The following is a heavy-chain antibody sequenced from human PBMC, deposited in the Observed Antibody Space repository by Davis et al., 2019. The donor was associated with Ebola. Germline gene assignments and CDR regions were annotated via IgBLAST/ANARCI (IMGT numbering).Heavy chain of an antibody. CDR1: GGSFSGYF. Sequence: SETLSLTCAVYGGSFSGYFWNWIRQPPGKGLEWIGEINLFGSTNYNPSLRSRVTISVDTSRDQFSLKLSSATAADTAVYYGARPWYSGTYYDAYDIWGQGTMVAVSS. CDR3: ARPWYSGTYYDAYDI. D-gene: IGHD1-26*01. J-gene: IGHJ3*02. V-gene: IGHV4-34*01. CDR2: INLFGST.